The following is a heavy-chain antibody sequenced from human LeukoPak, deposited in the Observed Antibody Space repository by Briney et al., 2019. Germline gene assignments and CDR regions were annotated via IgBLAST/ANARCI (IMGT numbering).Heavy chain of an antibody. D-gene: IGHD7-27*01. J-gene: IGHJ4*02. CDR1: GYTFASYD. Sequence: ASVKVSCKASGYTFASYDINWVRQATGQGLEWMGWMSPNSGNTGYAQKFQGRVTMTRSTSMSTAYMELSSLRSEDTAVYYCARGPPNWGYDYWGQGTLVTVSS. V-gene: IGHV1-8*01. CDR3: ARGPPNWGYDY. CDR2: MSPNSGNT.